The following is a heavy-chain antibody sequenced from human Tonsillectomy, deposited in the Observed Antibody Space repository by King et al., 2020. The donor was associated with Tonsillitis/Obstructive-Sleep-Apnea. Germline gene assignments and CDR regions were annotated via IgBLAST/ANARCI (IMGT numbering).Heavy chain of an antibody. Sequence: VQLVESGGGLVQPGGSLRLSCAASGFTFSTYWMMWVRQAPGRGLEWVANIKQDGSTKNYVDSVTGRFTISRDNAKRSLYLQMDSLRAEDTAVYYCARDANPRESSVSFDALDIWGQGTMVTVSS. V-gene: IGHV3-7*03. J-gene: IGHJ3*02. CDR2: IKQDGSTK. CDR1: GFTFSTYW. D-gene: IGHD5/OR15-5a*01. CDR3: ARDANPRESSVSFDALDI.